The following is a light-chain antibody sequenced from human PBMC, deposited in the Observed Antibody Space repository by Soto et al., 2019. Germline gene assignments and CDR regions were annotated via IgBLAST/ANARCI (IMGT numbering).Light chain of an antibody. CDR3: SSYTTSNTRQIV. CDR2: DVS. V-gene: IGLV2-14*01. Sequence: QSVLTRAASLSGSPGQSITISYTGTSSDVGGYNYVSWYQQHPGKAPKFMIYDVSNRPSGVSNRFSGSKSGNTASLTISGLQAEDEADYYCSSYTTSNTRQIVFGTGTKVTVL. J-gene: IGLJ1*01. CDR1: SSDVGGYNY.